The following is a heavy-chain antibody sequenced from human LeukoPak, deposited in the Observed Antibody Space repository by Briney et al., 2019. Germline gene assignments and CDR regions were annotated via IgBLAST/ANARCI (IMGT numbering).Heavy chain of an antibody. CDR3: ARDPPGHSYGTGGFDY. V-gene: IGHV3-23*01. CDR1: GFTFSSYA. CDR2: ISTSGGNT. J-gene: IGHJ4*02. Sequence: GGSLRLSCAASGFTFSSYAMSWVRQAPGKGLEWVSYISTSGGNTYYADSVKGRFSISRDNSKNTLYLQMNSLRAEDTAVYYCARDPPGHSYGTGGFDYWGQGTLVTVSS. D-gene: IGHD5-18*01.